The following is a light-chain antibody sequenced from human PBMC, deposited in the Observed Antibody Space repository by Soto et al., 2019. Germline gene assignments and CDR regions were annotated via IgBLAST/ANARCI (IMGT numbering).Light chain of an antibody. CDR3: QQYNKWPLT. J-gene: IGKJ1*01. Sequence: EIVLTQSPGTLSLSPWEIATLPCRASQSVPSSYLAWYQQKPGQAPRLPIYGASSRATGIPVRFSGSASGTEFTLTISSLQSEDFTVYYCQQYNKWPLTFGQGTKVDIK. CDR2: GAS. V-gene: IGKV3D-15*01. CDR1: QSVPSSY.